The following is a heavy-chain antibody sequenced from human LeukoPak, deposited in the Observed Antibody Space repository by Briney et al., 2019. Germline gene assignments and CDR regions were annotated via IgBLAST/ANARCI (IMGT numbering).Heavy chain of an antibody. J-gene: IGHJ4*02. Sequence: SETLSLTCAVYGGSFSRYYWSWICQPPGKQLEWIGEINHSGSTNYNPSLKSRVTISVDTSKNQFSLKLSSVTAADTAVYYCARERGITGTTLVYWGQGTLVTVSS. D-gene: IGHD1-20*01. CDR3: ARERGITGTTLVY. V-gene: IGHV4-34*01. CDR2: INHSGST. CDR1: GGSFSRYY.